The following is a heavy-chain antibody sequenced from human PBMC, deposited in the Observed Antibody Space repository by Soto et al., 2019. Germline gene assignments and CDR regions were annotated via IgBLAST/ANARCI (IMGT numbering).Heavy chain of an antibody. CDR1: GFTFSSYS. D-gene: IGHD3-22*01. V-gene: IGHV3-21*01. J-gene: IGHJ5*02. CDR2: ISSSSSYI. CDR3: ETEEDYYASSGYYSMYNWFGH. Sequence: GGSLRLSCAASGFTFSSYSMNWVRQAPGKGLEWVSSISSSSSYIYYADSVKGRFTISRDNAKKSLYLQMNSLRAEDTAVYYCETEEDYYASSGYYSMYNWFGHWGQGTLVTVSS.